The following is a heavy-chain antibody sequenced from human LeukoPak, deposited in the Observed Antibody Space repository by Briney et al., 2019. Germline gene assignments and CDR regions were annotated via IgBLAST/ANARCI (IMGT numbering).Heavy chain of an antibody. D-gene: IGHD3-22*01. CDR3: ARSEANYYDSSSYAAFDY. V-gene: IGHV1-3*01. J-gene: IGHJ4*02. CDR2: INAGNGNT. CDR1: GYTFTTYA. Sequence: GASVKVSCKASGYTFTTYAMHWVRQAPGQRLEWMGWINAGNGNTKYSQKFQGRVTITRDTYASTAYMELSSLRSEDTAVYYCARSEANYYDSSSYAAFDYWGQGTLVTVSS.